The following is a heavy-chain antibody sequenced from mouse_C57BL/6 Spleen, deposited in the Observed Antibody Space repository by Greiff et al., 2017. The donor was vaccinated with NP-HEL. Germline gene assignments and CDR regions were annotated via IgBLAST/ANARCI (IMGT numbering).Heavy chain of an antibody. J-gene: IGHJ1*03. CDR3: ARQANYWYFDV. V-gene: IGHV7-3*01. Sequence: EVQLVESGGGLVQPGGSLSLSCAASGFTFTAYSMSWVRPPPGKALEWLCFIRNKANGYTTEYSESVKGRFTISRDNSQSILYLQMNALIAEDSATYYCARQANYWYFDVWGTGTTVTVSS. D-gene: IGHD3-2*02. CDR1: GFTFTAYS. CDR2: IRNKANGYTT.